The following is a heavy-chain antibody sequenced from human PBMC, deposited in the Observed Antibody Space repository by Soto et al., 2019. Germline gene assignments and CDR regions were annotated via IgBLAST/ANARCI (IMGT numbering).Heavy chain of an antibody. J-gene: IGHJ5*02. V-gene: IGHV4-59*01. Sequence: PLEILSLTCTVSGGSISSYYWSWIRQPPGKGLEWIGYIYYSGRTNYNPSLKSRVTISVDTSKNQFSLKLSSVTAADTAVYYCARGYCSSTICYIWDNWFDPWGQGTLVTVSS. CDR3: ARGYCSSTICYIWDNWFDP. CDR2: IYYSGRT. CDR1: GGSISSYY. D-gene: IGHD2-2*02.